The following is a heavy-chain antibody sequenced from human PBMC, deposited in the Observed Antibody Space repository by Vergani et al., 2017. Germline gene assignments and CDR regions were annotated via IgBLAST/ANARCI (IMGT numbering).Heavy chain of an antibody. Sequence: EVHLVESGGGLVQPGRSLRLSCEASGFSFPGYAMSWVRQAPGKGLEWVSSVSGSSATPYYADSVKGRFIISRDNSKNTLHLQMNSLRADDTAVYYCTKGSRGYTGYFFDYWGQGTLATVSS. J-gene: IGHJ4*02. CDR2: VSGSSATP. V-gene: IGHV3-23*04. CDR3: TKGSRGYTGYFFDY. D-gene: IGHD5-12*01. CDR1: GFSFPGYA.